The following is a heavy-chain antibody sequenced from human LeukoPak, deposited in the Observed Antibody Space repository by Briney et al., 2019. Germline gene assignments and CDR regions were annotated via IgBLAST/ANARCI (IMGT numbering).Heavy chain of an antibody. CDR2: TYSRSSKWSH. J-gene: IGHJ4*02. V-gene: IGHV6-1*01. Sequence: SQTLSLTCAISGDSVSRDSIAWNWIRQSPSRGLEWLGRTYSRSSKWSHDFASSVKTRITINSDTSKNQFSLHLNSAIPEDTAVYYCARAFDSAYDSPFDYWGQGALVTVSS. CDR3: ARAFDSAYDSPFDY. D-gene: IGHD5-12*01. CDR1: GDSVSRDSIA.